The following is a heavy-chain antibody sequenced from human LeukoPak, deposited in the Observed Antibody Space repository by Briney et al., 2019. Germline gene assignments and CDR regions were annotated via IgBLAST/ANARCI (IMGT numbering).Heavy chain of an antibody. CDR2: IKQYSSEK. CDR3: ARVKVTIFGVVMGRWFDP. V-gene: IGHV3-7*01. D-gene: IGHD3-3*01. CDR1: GFTFSSYW. J-gene: IGHJ5*02. Sequence: PGGSLRLSCAAAGFTFSSYWMSWVRQAAGKGREWVANIKQYSSEKYYVYSVKVRFTISRDNANNSLYLQMNSLRAEDTAVYYCARVKVTIFGVVMGRWFDPWGQGTLVTVSS.